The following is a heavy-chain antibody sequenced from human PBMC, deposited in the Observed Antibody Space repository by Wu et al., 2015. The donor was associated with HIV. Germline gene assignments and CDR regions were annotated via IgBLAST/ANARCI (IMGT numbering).Heavy chain of an antibody. Sequence: QVQLMQSGAEVKKPGASVKVSCKASDYSFSNDAITWVRQAPGQGLEWMGWISVDNAKTNYAPNIQDRVTMTTDTSTRTTYLELRSLRSDDTAIYYCARAEYCGRNCYSVSDYWGQGTLVTVS. D-gene: IGHD2-21*01. CDR2: ISVDNAKT. CDR1: DYSFSNDA. V-gene: IGHV1-18*01. CDR3: ARAEYCGRNCYSVSDY. J-gene: IGHJ4*02.